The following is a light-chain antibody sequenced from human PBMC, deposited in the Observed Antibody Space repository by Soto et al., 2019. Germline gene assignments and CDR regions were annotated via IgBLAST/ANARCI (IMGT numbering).Light chain of an antibody. J-gene: IGLJ1*01. Sequence: QSALTQPPSASGSPGQSVTISCTGTSSDVGGYNYVSWYQQHPGKAPKLMIYEVSNRPSGVSHRFSGSKSGNTASLTISGLQAEDEADYYCCSHTSSSPYVFGTGTKLTVL. CDR1: SSDVGGYNY. CDR3: CSHTSSSPYV. CDR2: EVS. V-gene: IGLV2-14*01.